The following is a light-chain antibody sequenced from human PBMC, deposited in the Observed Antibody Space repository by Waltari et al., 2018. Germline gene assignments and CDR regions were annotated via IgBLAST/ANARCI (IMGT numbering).Light chain of an antibody. CDR1: SSDVGNYNL. J-gene: IGLJ3*02. CDR3: CSYAGSYTWV. Sequence: SALTQPASVSGSPGQSITISCTGTSSDVGNYNLVSWYQQYPGKAPKVMIYDDNRRPSGVSDRFSGFKSGNTASLTISGVQAEDEADYYCCSYAGSYTWVFGGGTKLTVL. CDR2: DDN. V-gene: IGLV2-23*01.